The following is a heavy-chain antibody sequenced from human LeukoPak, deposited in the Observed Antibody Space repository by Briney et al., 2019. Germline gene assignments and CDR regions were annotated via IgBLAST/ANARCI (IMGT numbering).Heavy chain of an antibody. CDR3: ARPTSGSYTNY. V-gene: IGHV3-48*01. Sequence: PGGSLRLSCAASGFTFSSYSMKWVRQAPGKGLEWVSYISSGSVTIYYAASVKGRFTISRDNAKNSLYLQMSSLRAEDTALYYCARPTSGSYTNYWGQGTLVTVSS. CDR2: ISSGSVTI. J-gene: IGHJ4*02. CDR1: GFTFSSYS. D-gene: IGHD1-26*01.